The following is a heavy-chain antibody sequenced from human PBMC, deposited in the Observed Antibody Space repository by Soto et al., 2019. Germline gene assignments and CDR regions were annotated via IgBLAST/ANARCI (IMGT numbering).Heavy chain of an antibody. CDR1: GGTFSSYA. CDR2: IIPTFGTA. J-gene: IGHJ5*02. V-gene: IGHV1-69*13. D-gene: IGHD1-7*01. Sequence: SVKVSCKASGGTFSSYAISWVRQAPGQGLEWMGGIIPTFGTANYAQKFQGRVTITADESTSTAYMELSSLRSEDTAVYYCAHKTGTTHNWFDPWGQGTLVTVSS. CDR3: AHKTGTTHNWFDP.